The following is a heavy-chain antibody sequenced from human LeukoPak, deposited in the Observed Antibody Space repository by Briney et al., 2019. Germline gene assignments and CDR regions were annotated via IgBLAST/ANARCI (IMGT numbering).Heavy chain of an antibody. Sequence: PGGSLRLSCAASGFTVSNDYMSWVRQAPGTGLEWVSVIYSGDNTYYADSVKGRFTISRDNSKNTLYLQMRSLRAEDTAVYYCARGYSSSWYGGADNYFDYWGQGTLVTVSS. CDR2: IYSGDNT. CDR3: ARGYSSSWYGGADNYFDY. D-gene: IGHD6-13*01. CDR1: GFTVSNDY. V-gene: IGHV3-66*01. J-gene: IGHJ4*02.